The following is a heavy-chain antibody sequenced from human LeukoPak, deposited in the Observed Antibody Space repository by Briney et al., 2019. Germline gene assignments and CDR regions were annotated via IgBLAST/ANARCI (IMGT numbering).Heavy chain of an antibody. D-gene: IGHD5-24*01. V-gene: IGHV3-66*01. CDR3: ARDYIRDGYNLDY. J-gene: IGHJ4*02. CDR1: GFTFSSYS. Sequence: GGSLRLSCAASGFTFSSYSMNWVRQAPGKGLEWVSVIYSGGSTYYADSVKGRFTISRDNSKNTLYLQMNSLRAEDTAVYYCARDYIRDGYNLDYWGQGTLVTVSS. CDR2: IYSGGST.